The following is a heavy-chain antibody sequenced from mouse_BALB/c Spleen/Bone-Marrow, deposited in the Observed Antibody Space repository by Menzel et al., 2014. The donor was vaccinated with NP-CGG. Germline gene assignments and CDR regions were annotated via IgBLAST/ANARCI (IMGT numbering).Heavy chain of an antibody. J-gene: IGHJ3*01. CDR2: IRDKANGYTT. Sequence: DVQLVESGGGLVQPGGSLRLSCATSGFTFTDYYMSWVRQPPGKALEWLGFIRDKANGYTTEYSASVKGRFTISRDNSQSILYLQMNTLRAEDSATYYCARDGYCYGSRWFAYWGQGTLVTVSA. D-gene: IGHD1-1*01. CDR1: GFTFTDYY. V-gene: IGHV7-3*02. CDR3: ARDGYCYGSRWFAY.